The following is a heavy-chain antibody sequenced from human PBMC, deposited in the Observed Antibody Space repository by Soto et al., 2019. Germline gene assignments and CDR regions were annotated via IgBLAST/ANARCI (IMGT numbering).Heavy chain of an antibody. D-gene: IGHD1-26*01. Sequence: QVPLVESGGGVVQPGRSLRLSCAAYGFTFSSYGMHWVRQAPGKGLEWVAGLSYDGSNKDYADSVKGRFTISRDNSKNTRYLQMKSLRAEDTAVYYCEKVGGWELLLYYYDYWGQGTLVTVTS. J-gene: IGHJ4*02. CDR1: GFTFSSYG. V-gene: IGHV3-30*18. CDR3: EKVGGWELLLYYYDY. CDR2: LSYDGSNK.